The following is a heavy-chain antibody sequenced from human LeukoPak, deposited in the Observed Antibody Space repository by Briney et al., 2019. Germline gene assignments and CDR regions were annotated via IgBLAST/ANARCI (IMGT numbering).Heavy chain of an antibody. J-gene: IGHJ3*02. CDR2: IKQDGSEK. D-gene: IGHD1-26*01. CDR3: AKVTWELRTNDTFDI. V-gene: IGHV3-7*03. Sequence: GGSLRLSCAASGFTSGSYWMSWVRQAPGKGLEWVANIKQDGSEKYYVDSVKGRFTISRDNARNSLYLQMNSLRAEDTALYYCAKVTWELRTNDTFDIWGQGTMVTVSS. CDR1: GFTSGSYW.